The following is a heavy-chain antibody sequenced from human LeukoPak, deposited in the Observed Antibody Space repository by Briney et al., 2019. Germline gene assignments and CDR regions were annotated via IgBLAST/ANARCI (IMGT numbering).Heavy chain of an antibody. CDR2: ISSSSSYI. CDR1: GFTFSSYS. J-gene: IGHJ5*02. D-gene: IGHD2-15*01. CDR3: ARGDIVVNWFDP. V-gene: IGHV3-21*01. Sequence: PGGSLRLSCAASGFTFSSYSMNWVRQAPGKGLEWVSSISSSSSYIYYADSVKGRFTISRDNAKNSLYLQMNSLRAEDTAVYYCARGDIVVNWFDPWGQGTLVTVSS.